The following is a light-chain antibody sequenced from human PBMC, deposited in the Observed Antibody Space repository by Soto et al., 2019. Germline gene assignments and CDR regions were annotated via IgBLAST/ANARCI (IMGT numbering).Light chain of an antibody. CDR3: QQHSNWPRT. V-gene: IGKV3-15*01. Sequence: TQSPGTLSLSPGERATLSCRSGQSVSSSYLAWYQQKPGQAPRLLIHGASTRATGIPARFSGSGSGTEFTLTISSLQSEDFAVYYCQQHSNWPRTFGQGTKVDIK. J-gene: IGKJ1*01. CDR2: GAS. CDR1: QSVSSSY.